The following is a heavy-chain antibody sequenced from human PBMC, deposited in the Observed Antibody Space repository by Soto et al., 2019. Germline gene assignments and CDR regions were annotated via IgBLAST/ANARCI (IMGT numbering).Heavy chain of an antibody. D-gene: IGHD2-2*02. Sequence: SETLSLTCAVYGGSFSGYYWSWIRQPPGKGLEWIGEINHSGSTNYNPSLKSRVTISVDTSKNQFSLKLSSVTAAGTAVYYCARGHIVVVPAAILVYYYYGMDVWGQGTTVTVSS. CDR2: INHSGST. V-gene: IGHV4-34*01. CDR3: ARGHIVVVPAAILVYYYYGMDV. CDR1: GGSFSGYY. J-gene: IGHJ6*02.